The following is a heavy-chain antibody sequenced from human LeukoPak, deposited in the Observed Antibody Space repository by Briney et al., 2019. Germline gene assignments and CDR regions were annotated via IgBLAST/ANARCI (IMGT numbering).Heavy chain of an antibody. CDR2: IYHSGST. V-gene: IGHV4-38-2*01. CDR3: VRLGYYDSSGYYPRSYFDY. J-gene: IGHJ4*02. CDR1: GYSISSGYY. Sequence: SETLSLTCAVSGYSISSGYYWGWIRQPPGKGLEWIGSIYHSGSTYYNPSLKSRVTISVDTSKNQFSLKLSSVTAADTAVYYCVRLGYYDSSGYYPRSYFDYWGQGTLVTVSS. D-gene: IGHD3-22*01.